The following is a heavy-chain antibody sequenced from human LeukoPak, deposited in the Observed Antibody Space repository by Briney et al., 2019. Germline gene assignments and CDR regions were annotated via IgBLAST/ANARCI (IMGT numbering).Heavy chain of an antibody. Sequence: GGSLRLSCAASGFTFSSYSMNWVRQAPGKGLEWVSSISSGSTYIYYADSMKGRFTISRDNAKKSLYLQMNSLRAEDTAVYYCARTYYDDYWGQGTLVTVSS. V-gene: IGHV3-21*01. J-gene: IGHJ4*02. CDR2: ISSGSTYI. CDR3: ARTYYDDY. D-gene: IGHD3-22*01. CDR1: GFTFSSYS.